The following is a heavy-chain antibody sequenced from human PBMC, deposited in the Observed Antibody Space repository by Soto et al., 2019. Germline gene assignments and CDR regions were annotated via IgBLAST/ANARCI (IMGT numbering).Heavy chain of an antibody. CDR2: ISSNGGST. Sequence: PGGSLRLSCSASGFTFSSYAMHWVRQAPGKGLEYVSAISSNGGSTYYADSVKGRFTISRDNSKNTLYLQMSSLRAEDTAVYYCVKDLSDSSSWYFSRGGMDVWGQGTTVTVSS. D-gene: IGHD6-13*01. CDR3: VKDLSDSSSWYFSRGGMDV. V-gene: IGHV3-64D*08. CDR1: GFTFSSYA. J-gene: IGHJ6*02.